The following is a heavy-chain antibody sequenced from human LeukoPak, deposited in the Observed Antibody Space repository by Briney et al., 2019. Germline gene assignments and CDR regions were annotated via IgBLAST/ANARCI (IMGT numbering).Heavy chain of an antibody. CDR1: GYTFTSYG. J-gene: IGHJ4*02. D-gene: IGHD3-3*01. CDR2: ISAYNGNT. V-gene: IGHV1-18*01. CDR3: AREFRPYYDFWSGYVHFDY. Sequence: ASVKVSCKASGYTFTSYGISWVRQAPGQGLEWMGWISAYNGNTNYAQKLQGRVTMTTDTSTSTAYMELRSLRSDDTAVYYCAREFRPYYDFWSGYVHFDYWGQGTLVTVSS.